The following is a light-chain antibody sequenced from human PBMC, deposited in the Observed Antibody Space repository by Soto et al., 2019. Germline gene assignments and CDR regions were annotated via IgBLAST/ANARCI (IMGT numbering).Light chain of an antibody. CDR1: QSVSSSY. J-gene: IGKJ2*01. Sequence: EIVLTQSPGTLSLSPGERATLSCRASQSVSSSYLAWYQQKPGQAPRLLIYGASTRATGIPDRFSGSGSGTDFTLNISRLEPEDFAVYYCQLYDNSLYTFGQGTNLDIK. CDR3: QLYDNSLYT. V-gene: IGKV3-20*01. CDR2: GAS.